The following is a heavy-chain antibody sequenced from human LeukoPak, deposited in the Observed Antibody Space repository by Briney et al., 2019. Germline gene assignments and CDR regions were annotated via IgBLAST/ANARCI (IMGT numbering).Heavy chain of an antibody. J-gene: IGHJ6*03. CDR2: ISGNGGST. V-gene: IGHV3-23*01. CDR3: AKVGPSLVRGLIRGGARYYYNYMDV. CDR1: GFTFSSYG. D-gene: IGHD3-10*01. Sequence: GGSLRLSCAASGFTFSSYGMSWVRQAPGKGLEWVSAISGNGGSTYYADSVKGRFAISRDTSENTLYLQMNSLRAEDTAVYYCAKVGPSLVRGLIRGGARYYYNYMDVWGKGTTVTISS.